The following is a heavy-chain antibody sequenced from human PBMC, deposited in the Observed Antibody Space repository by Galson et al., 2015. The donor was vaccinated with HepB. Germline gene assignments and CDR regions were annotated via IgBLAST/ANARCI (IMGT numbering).Heavy chain of an antibody. J-gene: IGHJ4*02. D-gene: IGHD6-13*01. CDR2: INRNGGRT. CDR3: VKDRGRSSWWGGYFDY. V-gene: IGHV3-64D*06. Sequence: SLRLSCAVSGFTFSSYAMHWVRQAPGKGLEYVSAINRNGGRTYYADSVKGGFTVSRDNSKNTVYLQMSSLRAEDTAVYYCVKDRGRSSWWGGYFDYWGQGTLVTVSS. CDR1: GFTFSSYA.